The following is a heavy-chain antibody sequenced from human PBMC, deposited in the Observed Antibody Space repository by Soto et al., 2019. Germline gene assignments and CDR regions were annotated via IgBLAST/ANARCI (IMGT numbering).Heavy chain of an antibody. D-gene: IGHD5-18*01. CDR2: IYSGGST. CDR1: GVTVSSNY. V-gene: IGHV3-66*04. J-gene: IGHJ4*02. CDR3: ARHGYNYGGGYFDY. Sequence: EVQLVESGGGLVQPGGSLRLSCAASGVTVSSNYMSWVRQAPGKGLEWVSVIYSGGSTYYADSVKGRFTISRDNSKNTLYLHMNSLRAEDTAVYYCARHGYNYGGGYFDYWGQGTLVTVSS.